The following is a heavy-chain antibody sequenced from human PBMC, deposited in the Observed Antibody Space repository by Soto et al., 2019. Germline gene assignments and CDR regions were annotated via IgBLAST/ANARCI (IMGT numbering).Heavy chain of an antibody. CDR1: GFTFSSYG. Sequence: GGSLRLSCAASGFTFSSYGMHWVRQAPGKGLEWVAVIWYDGSNKYYADSVKGRFTISRDNSKNTLYLQMNSLRAEDTAVYYCARNIAAAGHGSYYYYYGMEVWGQGTTVTVSS. J-gene: IGHJ6*02. CDR2: IWYDGSNK. D-gene: IGHD6-13*01. CDR3: ARNIAAAGHGSYYYYYGMEV. V-gene: IGHV3-33*01.